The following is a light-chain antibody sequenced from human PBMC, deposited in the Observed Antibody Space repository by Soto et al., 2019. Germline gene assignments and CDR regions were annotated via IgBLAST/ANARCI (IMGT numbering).Light chain of an antibody. V-gene: IGKV4-1*01. CDR2: WSS. CDR3: QQYYRTPWT. J-gene: IGKJ1*01. CDR1: QSLLYRSTNKNY. Sequence: DIVMTQSPDSLAVSLGEKATINCKSSQSLLYRSTNKNYLAWYQQKPGQPPRLLIYWSSTRDSEVPGRFSGSASGTDFTLTISSLQAEDVAVYYCQQYYRTPWTFGQGTKVEIK.